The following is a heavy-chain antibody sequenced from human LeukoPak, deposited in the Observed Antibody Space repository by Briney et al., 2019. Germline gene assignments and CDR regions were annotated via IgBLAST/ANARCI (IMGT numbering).Heavy chain of an antibody. CDR1: GFTFSSYA. Sequence: SGGSLRLSCAASGFTFSSYAMSWVRQAPGKGLEWVSDINGSGGTTYYADSAKGRFTISRDNAKNSLYLQMNSLRAEDTAVYYCARALLGIYHYYYYMDVWGKGTTVTISS. CDR2: INGSGGTT. V-gene: IGHV3-23*01. D-gene: IGHD7-27*01. J-gene: IGHJ6*03. CDR3: ARALLGIYHYYYYMDV.